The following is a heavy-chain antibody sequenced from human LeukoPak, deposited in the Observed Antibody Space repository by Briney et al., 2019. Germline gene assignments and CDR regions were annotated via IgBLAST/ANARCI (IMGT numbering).Heavy chain of an antibody. Sequence: GESLKISCKGSGYTFISYWIDWVRQMPGKGLEWMGIIYPSDSDTRYSPSFQGLVTISVDKSITTAYLQWSSLKASDTAMYYCARIEGNYYYYMDVWGKGTTVTVSS. CDR3: ARIEGNYYYYMDV. CDR1: GYTFISYW. J-gene: IGHJ6*03. CDR2: IYPSDSDT. V-gene: IGHV5-51*01.